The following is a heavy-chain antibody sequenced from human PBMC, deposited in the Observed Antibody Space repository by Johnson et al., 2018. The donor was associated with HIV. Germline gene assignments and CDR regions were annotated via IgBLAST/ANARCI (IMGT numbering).Heavy chain of an antibody. CDR1: GFTFTSYG. V-gene: IGHV3-30*02. J-gene: IGHJ3*02. CDR3: SKVNGYYKTYAFDI. CDR2: IRYDGSNK. Sequence: QVQLVESGGGVVQPGGSLRLSCAASGFTFTSYGMHWVRQAPGKGLEWVAFIRYDGSNKYYADSVKGRFTISRDNSKNTLYLQMNSLRAEDTAVYYCSKVNGYYKTYAFDIWGQGTMVTVSS. D-gene: IGHD4-17*01.